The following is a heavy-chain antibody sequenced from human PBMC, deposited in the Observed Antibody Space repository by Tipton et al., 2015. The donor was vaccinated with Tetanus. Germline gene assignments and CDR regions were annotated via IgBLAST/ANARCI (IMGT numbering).Heavy chain of an antibody. Sequence: TLSLTCTVSGGSMISYYWGWIRQPPGKGLEWIGSIYYSRTTYSNPSLGSRVTMSVDTSKIQFSLKVSSVTAADTAVYYCARLSSSANDAHAFDIWGQGTMVTVSS. J-gene: IGHJ3*02. CDR2: IYYSRTT. CDR3: ARLSSSANDAHAFDI. CDR1: GGSMISYY. V-gene: IGHV4-39*01. D-gene: IGHD3-22*01.